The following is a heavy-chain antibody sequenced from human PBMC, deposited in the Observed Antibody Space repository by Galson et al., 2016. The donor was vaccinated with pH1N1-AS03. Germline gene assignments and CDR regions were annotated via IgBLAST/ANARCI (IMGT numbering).Heavy chain of an antibody. J-gene: IGHJ4*02. CDR2: IIPLLRLA. CDR3: ARGGGGDGTMLRGAHF. Sequence: SVKVSCKASGDNFRKYPISWVRQAPGQGLEWMGRIIPLLRLANYAQKFQGRVTITADKSTSTVYMELSSLRSEDTAVYYCARGGGGDGTMLRGAHFWGQGTLVTVSS. D-gene: IGHD3-10*01. CDR1: GDNFRKYP. V-gene: IGHV1-69*02.